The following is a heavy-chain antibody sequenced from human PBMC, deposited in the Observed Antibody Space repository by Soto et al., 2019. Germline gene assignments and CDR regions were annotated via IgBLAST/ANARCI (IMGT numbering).Heavy chain of an antibody. Sequence: GGSLRLSCAASRFTFSRYAMSWVRQAPGKGLEWVSAISGSGDNTYYADSVKGRFRISRDNSKNTLYLQMNSLRVEDTAVYYGGRSGSDWFSFDYWGQVALVTVSS. D-gene: IGHD6-19*01. J-gene: IGHJ4*02. CDR3: GRSGSDWFSFDY. CDR1: RFTFSRYA. V-gene: IGHV3-23*01. CDR2: ISGSGDNT.